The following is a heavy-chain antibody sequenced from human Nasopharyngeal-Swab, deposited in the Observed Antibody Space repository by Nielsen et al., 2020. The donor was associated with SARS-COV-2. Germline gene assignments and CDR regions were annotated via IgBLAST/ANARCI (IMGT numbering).Heavy chain of an antibody. J-gene: IGHJ6*02. V-gene: IGHV4-4*07. CDR3: ARDKRPTSMDL. CDR1: GFSFNSFY. CDR2: IYSSGST. Sequence: SETLSLTCNVSGFSFNSFYWSWIRQPAGKGLEWIGRIYSSGSTNYNPSLKSRVTMSVDKSNNQVSLKLSSVTAADTAVYYCARDKRPTSMDLWGQGTTVTVSS. D-gene: IGHD1-1*01.